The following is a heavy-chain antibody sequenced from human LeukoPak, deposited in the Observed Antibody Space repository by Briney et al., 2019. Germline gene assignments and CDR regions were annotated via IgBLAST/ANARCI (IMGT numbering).Heavy chain of an antibody. Sequence: GASVKVSCKASGYTFTDYYIHWVRQAPGQGLEWMGWTNPNTGVTSYAQKLQGRVTMTIDTSISTAYMELSRLRSDDTALYYCARLWFGESVPDPWGQGTLVTVSS. CDR2: TNPNTGVT. CDR1: GYTFTDYY. CDR3: ARLWFGESVPDP. J-gene: IGHJ5*02. D-gene: IGHD3-10*01. V-gene: IGHV1-2*02.